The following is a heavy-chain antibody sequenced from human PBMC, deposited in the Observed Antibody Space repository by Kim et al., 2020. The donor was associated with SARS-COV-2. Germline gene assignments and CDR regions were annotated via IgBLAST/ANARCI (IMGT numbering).Heavy chain of an antibody. CDR3: ARGLGYCSGGSCYSEGVDWFDP. D-gene: IGHD2-15*01. J-gene: IGHJ5*02. V-gene: IGHV3-33*01. Sequence: GGSLRLSCAASGFTFSSYGMHWVRQAPGKGLEWVAVIWYDGSNKYYADSVKGRFTISRDNSKNTLYLQMNSLRAEDTAVYYCARGLGYCSGGSCYSEGVDWFDPWGQGTLVTVSS. CDR1: GFTFSSYG. CDR2: IWYDGSNK.